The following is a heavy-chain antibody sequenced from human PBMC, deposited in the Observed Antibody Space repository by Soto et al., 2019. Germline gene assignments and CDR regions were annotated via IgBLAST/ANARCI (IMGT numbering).Heavy chain of an antibody. V-gene: IGHV3-33*01. CDR1: GFTFSSYG. J-gene: IGHJ6*03. CDR2: IWYDGSNK. CDR3: ARDYDILTSEDDYYMDV. D-gene: IGHD3-9*01. Sequence: GGSLRLSCAASGFTFSSYGMHWVRQAPGKGLEWVAVIWYDGSNKYYADSVKGRFTISRDNSKNTLYLQMNSLRAEDTAVYYCARDYDILTSEDDYYMDVWGKGTTVTVSS.